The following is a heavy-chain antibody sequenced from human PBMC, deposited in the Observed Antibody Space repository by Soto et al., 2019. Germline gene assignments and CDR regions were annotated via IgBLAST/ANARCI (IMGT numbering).Heavy chain of an antibody. J-gene: IGHJ4*01. CDR3: VKGLYVWGVTGDY. Sequence: EVQLLESGGGLAQPGGSLRVSCAASGFPFSDYAISWVRQAPGKGLEWVSIITATDGSTYYADSVKGRFTISRDDAKNTLHLQMNSLRVEDTAVYYCVKGLYVWGVTGDYWGHGTLVTVSS. D-gene: IGHD3-16*01. CDR1: GFPFSDYA. V-gene: IGHV3-23*01. CDR2: ITATDGST.